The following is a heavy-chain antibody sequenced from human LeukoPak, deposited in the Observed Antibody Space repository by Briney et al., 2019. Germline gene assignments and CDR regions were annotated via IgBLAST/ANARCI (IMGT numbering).Heavy chain of an antibody. Sequence: GASVKVSCKASGGTFSSYTISWVRQAPGQGLEWMGRIIPILGIANYAQKFQGRVTITADKSTSTAYMELSSLRSEDTAVYYCARGQYDFWSGYYIKFAFDIWGQGTMVTVSS. D-gene: IGHD3-3*01. CDR1: GGTFSSYT. V-gene: IGHV1-69*02. CDR3: ARGQYDFWSGYYIKFAFDI. CDR2: IIPILGIA. J-gene: IGHJ3*02.